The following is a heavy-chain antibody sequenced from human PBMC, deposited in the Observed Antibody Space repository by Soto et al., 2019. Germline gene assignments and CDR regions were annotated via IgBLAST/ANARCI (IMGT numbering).Heavy chain of an antibody. J-gene: IGHJ3*02. V-gene: IGHV1-69*04. D-gene: IGHD3-22*01. Sequence: GASVKVSCKASGGTFSSYTISWVRQAPGQGLEWMGRIIPILGIANYAQKFQGRVTITADKSTSTAYMELSSLRSEDTAVYYCARDRKYYDSSGYPDAFDIWGQGTMVTVSS. CDR2: IIPILGIA. CDR3: ARDRKYYDSSGYPDAFDI. CDR1: GGTFSSYT.